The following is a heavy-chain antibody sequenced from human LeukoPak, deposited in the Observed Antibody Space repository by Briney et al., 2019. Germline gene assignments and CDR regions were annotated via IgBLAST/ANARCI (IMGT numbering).Heavy chain of an antibody. V-gene: IGHV3-9*01. D-gene: IGHD3-10*01. J-gene: IGHJ3*01. CDR2: ISWNSGSM. CDR1: GFTFDNFA. Sequence: GRSLRLSCAASGFTFDNFAMHWVRQAPGKGLEWVSGISWNSGSMGYADPVKGRFTISRDNAKNSLYLQMNSLRPEDTAFYYCAKDIVHFYGSGSRAFDVWGRGTMVTVSS. CDR3: AKDIVHFYGSGSRAFDV.